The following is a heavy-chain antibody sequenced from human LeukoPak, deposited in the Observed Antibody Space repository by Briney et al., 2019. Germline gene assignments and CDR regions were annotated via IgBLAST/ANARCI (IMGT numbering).Heavy chain of an antibody. CDR1: GYTFTGYY. V-gene: IGHV1-2*02. Sequence: ASVKVSCKASGYTFTGYYMHGVRQAPGQGLEWMGWINPNSGGTNYAQKFQGRVTMTRDTSISTAYMELSRLRSDDTAVYYCARSSYSSGWATDFDYWGQGTLVTVSS. D-gene: IGHD6-19*01. CDR3: ARSSYSSGWATDFDY. CDR2: INPNSGGT. J-gene: IGHJ4*02.